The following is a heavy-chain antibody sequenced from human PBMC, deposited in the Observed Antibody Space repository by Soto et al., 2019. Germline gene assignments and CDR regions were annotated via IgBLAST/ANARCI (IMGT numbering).Heavy chain of an antibody. D-gene: IGHD6-19*01. V-gene: IGHV3-23*01. Sequence: PGGSLRLSCSVSGFNFSNFPLSWVRQAPGKGLEWVSVINSDDSTYQADSVKGRFTISRDISQNTLYLQLNNLRADDTALYYCATRLTSSVAGTLDYWGQGTLVTVSS. J-gene: IGHJ4*02. CDR3: ATRLTSSVAGTLDY. CDR2: INSDDST. CDR1: GFNFSNFP.